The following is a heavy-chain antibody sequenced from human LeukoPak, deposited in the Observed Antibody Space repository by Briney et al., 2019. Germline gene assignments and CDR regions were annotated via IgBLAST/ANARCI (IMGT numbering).Heavy chain of an antibody. CDR2: IVVGSGNT. D-gene: IGHD3-22*01. CDR1: GFTFTSSA. CDR3: AAAFYDSSGYSFDY. Sequence: ASVKVSCKASGFTFTSSAMQWVRQARGQRLEWIGWIVVGSGNTNYAQKFQERVTTTRDMSTSTAYMELSSLRSEDTAVYYCAAAFYDSSGYSFDYWGQGTLVTVSS. V-gene: IGHV1-58*02. J-gene: IGHJ4*02.